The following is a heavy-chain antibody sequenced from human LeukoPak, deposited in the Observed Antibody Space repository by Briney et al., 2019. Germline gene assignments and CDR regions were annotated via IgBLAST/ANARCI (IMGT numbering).Heavy chain of an antibody. D-gene: IGHD3-22*01. CDR3: ARVGKYYYDSSGYELDY. Sequence: GGSLRLSCAASGFTFSSYEMNWVRQAPGKGLEWVSYISSSGSTIYYADSVKGRFTISRDNAKNSLYLQMNSLRAEDTAVYYCARVGKYYYDSSGYELDYWGQGTLVTVSS. V-gene: IGHV3-48*03. CDR1: GFTFSSYE. J-gene: IGHJ4*02. CDR2: ISSSGSTI.